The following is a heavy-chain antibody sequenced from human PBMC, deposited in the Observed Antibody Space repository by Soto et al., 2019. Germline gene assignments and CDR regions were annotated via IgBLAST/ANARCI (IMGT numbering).Heavy chain of an antibody. CDR2: ISGSGGST. CDR1: GFTFSSYA. Sequence: GSLRLSCAASGFTFSSYAMSWVRQAPGKGLEWVSAISGSGGSTYYADSVKGRFTISRDNSKNTLYLQMNSLRAEDTAVYYCAKDGSSSPHLDSWGQGTLVTVSS. D-gene: IGHD6-6*01. V-gene: IGHV3-23*01. CDR3: AKDGSSSPHLDS. J-gene: IGHJ4*02.